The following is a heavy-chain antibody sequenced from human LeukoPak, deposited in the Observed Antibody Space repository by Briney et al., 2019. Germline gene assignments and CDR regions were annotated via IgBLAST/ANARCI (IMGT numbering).Heavy chain of an antibody. V-gene: IGHV1-46*01. CDR2: INPSGGST. CDR1: GYSFTSYY. J-gene: IGHJ4*02. D-gene: IGHD3-22*01. CDR3: ARDDSVRRYYDSSGYSPDY. Sequence: ASVKVSCKASGYSFTSYYMHWVRQAPGQGLEWMGIINPSGGSTSYAQKFQGRVTMTRDTSTSTVYMELSSLRSEDAAVYYCARDDSVRRYYDSSGYSPDYWGQGTLVTVSS.